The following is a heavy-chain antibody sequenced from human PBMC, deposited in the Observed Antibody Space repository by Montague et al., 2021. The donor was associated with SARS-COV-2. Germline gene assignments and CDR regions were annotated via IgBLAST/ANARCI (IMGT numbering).Heavy chain of an antibody. CDR2: INHSGSI. V-gene: IGHV4-34*01. Sequence: SETLSLICAVYGGSFSGYYWNWIRQPPGKGLEWIGEINHSGSINYNPSLKSRATISVDTSNNQFSLKLTSVTAADTAVYYCARGPTNNIGMVATRLDYWGQGTLVTVSS. CDR1: GGSFSGYY. D-gene: IGHD5-12*01. J-gene: IGHJ4*02. CDR3: ARGPTNNIGMVATRLDY.